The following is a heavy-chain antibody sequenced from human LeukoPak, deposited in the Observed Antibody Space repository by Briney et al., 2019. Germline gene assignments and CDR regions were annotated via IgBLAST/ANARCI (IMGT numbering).Heavy chain of an antibody. CDR2: VSTGSNYI. J-gene: IGHJ4*02. Sequence: PGGSLRLSCTASGFTFSSYSLNWVRQAPGKGLEWVSSVSTGSNYIYYADSVKGRFTISRDNDKNSLYLQMNSLRAEDTAVYYCARDRWSSTSYNDYWGQGTLVTVSS. D-gene: IGHD2-2*01. CDR3: ARDRWSSTSYNDY. V-gene: IGHV3-21*01. CDR1: GFTFSSYS.